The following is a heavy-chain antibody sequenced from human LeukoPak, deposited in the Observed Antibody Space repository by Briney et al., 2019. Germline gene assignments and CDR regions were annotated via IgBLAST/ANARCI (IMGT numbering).Heavy chain of an antibody. CDR1: GYTLTNHY. D-gene: IGHD5-12*01. CDR3: ARNRVSGGYVTFDY. CDR2: MNPSGGST. V-gene: IGHV1-46*01. Sequence: ASVKVSCKPSGYTLTNHYIHWVRQAHGQGLEWMGIMNPSGGSTSYPQKFQGRVTMTRDTSTSTVYMELSSLRSEDTAVYYCARNRVSGGYVTFDYWGQGALVTVSS. J-gene: IGHJ4*02.